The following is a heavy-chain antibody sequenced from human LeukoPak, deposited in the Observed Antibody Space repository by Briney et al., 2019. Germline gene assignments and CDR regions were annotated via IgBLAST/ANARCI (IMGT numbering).Heavy chain of an antibody. J-gene: IGHJ6*02. Sequence: PGGSLRLSCAASGFTFSSYWMHWVRQAPGKGLVWVSRINSDGSSTSYADSVKGRLTISRDNAKNTLYLQMNSLRAEDTAVYYCARDAGYYDSSGYYVYYGMDVWGQGTTVTVSS. CDR1: GFTFSSYW. D-gene: IGHD3-22*01. V-gene: IGHV3-74*01. CDR3: ARDAGYYDSSGYYVYYGMDV. CDR2: INSDGSST.